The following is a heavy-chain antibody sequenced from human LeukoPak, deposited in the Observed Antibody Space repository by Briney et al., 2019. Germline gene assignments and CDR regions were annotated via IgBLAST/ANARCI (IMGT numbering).Heavy chain of an antibody. Sequence: ASVKVSCKASGYTFTSDYMHWVRQAPGQGLEWMGIINPSGGSTSYAQKFQGRVTMTRDTSTSTVYMELSSLRSEDTAVYYCARDHLYYYDSSGYYYDAFDIWGQGTMVTVSS. CDR1: GYTFTSDY. CDR3: ARDHLYYYDSSGYYYDAFDI. V-gene: IGHV1-46*01. D-gene: IGHD3-22*01. J-gene: IGHJ3*02. CDR2: INPSGGST.